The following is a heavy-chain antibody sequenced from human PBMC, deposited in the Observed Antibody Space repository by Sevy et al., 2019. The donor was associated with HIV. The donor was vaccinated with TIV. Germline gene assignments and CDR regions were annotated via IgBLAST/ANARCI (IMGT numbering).Heavy chain of an antibody. CDR1: GFTFSNVW. V-gene: IGHV3-15*01. CDR3: TTMMRLYGDPNFWYFDL. Sequence: GGSLRLSCAASGFTFSNVWTSWVRQASGKGLEWVGRIQSKSEGGTTDYAAPVKGRFSNSRDESSDTLYLQMNSLKTEDTAVYYCTTMMRLYGDPNFWYFDLWGRGTLVTVSS. J-gene: IGHJ2*01. CDR2: IQSKSEGGTT. D-gene: IGHD4-17*01.